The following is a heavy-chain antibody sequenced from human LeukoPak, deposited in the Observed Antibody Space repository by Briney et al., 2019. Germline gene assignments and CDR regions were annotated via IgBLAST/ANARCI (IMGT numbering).Heavy chain of an antibody. D-gene: IGHD3-22*01. J-gene: IGHJ4*02. V-gene: IGHV4-4*07. CDR1: GGSISSYY. Sequence: PSETLSLTCTDSGGSISSYYWSWIRQPAGKGLEWIGRIYTSGSTNYNPSLKRRVTMSVDTSKNQFSLKLSSVTAADTAVYYCTRGDSSGYCDYWGQGTLVTVSS. CDR3: TRGDSSGYCDY. CDR2: IYTSGST.